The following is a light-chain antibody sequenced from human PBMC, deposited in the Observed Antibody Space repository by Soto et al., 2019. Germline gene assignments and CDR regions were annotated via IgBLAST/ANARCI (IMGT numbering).Light chain of an antibody. V-gene: IGKV3-20*01. CDR2: GAS. CDR3: QQYGSSPQLT. Sequence: EIVLTQSPGTLSLSPGERATLSCRASQSVSSSYLAWYQQKPGQAPRLLIYGASRRATGIPDRFSGSGSGTDFTLTISRLEPEDFAVYYCQQYGSSPQLTFGGGTKVDIK. J-gene: IGKJ4*01. CDR1: QSVSSSY.